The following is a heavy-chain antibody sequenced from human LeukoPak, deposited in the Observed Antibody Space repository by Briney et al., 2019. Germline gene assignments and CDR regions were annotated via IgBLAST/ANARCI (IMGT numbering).Heavy chain of an antibody. CDR3: ARRNDFDI. V-gene: IGHV4-4*08. CDR1: GGSITGYH. Sequence: SETLSLTCTVSGGSITGYHWSWIRQPPGKGLEWIGYIYSSETTEYRPSLKSRDTISADTSKNQFSLKLTSVTAADTAIYYCARRNDFDIWGQGTMVTVSS. J-gene: IGHJ3*02. CDR2: IYSSETT.